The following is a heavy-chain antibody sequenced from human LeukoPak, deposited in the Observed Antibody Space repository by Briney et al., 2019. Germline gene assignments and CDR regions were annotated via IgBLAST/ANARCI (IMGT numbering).Heavy chain of an antibody. Sequence: SETLSLTCAVYGGSFSGYYWSWIRQPPGKGLEWIGEINHSGSTNYNPSLKSRVTISVDTSKNQFSLKLSSVTAADTAVYYCARLYVWGSYRHDYWGQGTLVTVSS. D-gene: IGHD3-16*02. CDR3: ARLYVWGSYRHDY. J-gene: IGHJ4*02. CDR1: GGSFSGYY. CDR2: INHSGST. V-gene: IGHV4-34*01.